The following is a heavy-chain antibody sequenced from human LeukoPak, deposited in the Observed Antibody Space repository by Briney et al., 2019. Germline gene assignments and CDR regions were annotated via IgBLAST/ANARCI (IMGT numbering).Heavy chain of an antibody. CDR3: ARGSSSSPLNLDY. CDR2: IYYSGST. D-gene: IGHD6-6*01. V-gene: IGHV4-59*12. Sequence: SETLSLTCTVSGGSISSYYWSWIRQPPGKGLEWIGYIYYSGSTNYNPSLKSRVTISVDTSKNQFSLKLSSVTAADTAVYYCARGSSSSPLNLDYWGQGTLVTVSS. CDR1: GGSISSYY. J-gene: IGHJ4*02.